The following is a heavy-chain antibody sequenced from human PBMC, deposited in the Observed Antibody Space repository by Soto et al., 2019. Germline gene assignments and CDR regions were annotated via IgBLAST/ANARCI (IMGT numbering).Heavy chain of an antibody. CDR2: IIAMFGTA. CDR1: GGTFSSYD. D-gene: IGHD6-25*01. V-gene: IGHV1-69*01. CDR3: AGMAAAKYYFDY. Sequence: QVQLVQSGAEVKKPGSSVKVSCKASGGTFSSYDINWVRQAPGQGLEWLGGIIAMFGTANYAQNFRGRITITADESTSTVYMELNSLRSEDTAVYYCAGMAAAKYYFDYWGQGTEVTLSS. J-gene: IGHJ4*02.